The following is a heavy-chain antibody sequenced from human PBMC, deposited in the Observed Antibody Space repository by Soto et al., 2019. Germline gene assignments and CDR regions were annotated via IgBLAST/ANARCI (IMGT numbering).Heavy chain of an antibody. V-gene: IGHV3-30-3*01. CDR3: ARDEIGTPPPLLDY. Sequence: GGSLRLSCAASGFTFSSYAMHWVRQAPGKGLEWVAVISYDGSNKYYADSVKGRFTISRDNSKNTLYLQMNSLRAEDTAVYYWARDEIGTPPPLLDYWGQGTLVTVSS. D-gene: IGHD1-1*01. J-gene: IGHJ4*02. CDR1: GFTFSSYA. CDR2: ISYDGSNK.